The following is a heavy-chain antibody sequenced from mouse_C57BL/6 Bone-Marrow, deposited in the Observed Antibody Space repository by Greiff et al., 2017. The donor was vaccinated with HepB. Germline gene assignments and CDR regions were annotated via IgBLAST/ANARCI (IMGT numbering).Heavy chain of an antibody. CDR2: IYPGSGST. J-gene: IGHJ1*03. V-gene: IGHV1-55*01. CDR3: ARRGDWYFDV. Sequence: VQLQQSGAELVKPGASVKMSCKASGYTFTSYWITWVKQRPGQGLEWIGDIYPGSGSTNYNEKFKSKATLTVDTSSSTAYVQLSSLTSEDSAVYYCARRGDWYFDVWGTGTTVTVSS. CDR1: GYTFTSYW.